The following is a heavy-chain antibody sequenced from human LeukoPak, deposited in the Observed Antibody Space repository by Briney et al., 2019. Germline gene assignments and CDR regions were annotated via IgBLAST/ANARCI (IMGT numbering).Heavy chain of an antibody. J-gene: IGHJ4*02. D-gene: IGHD3-10*01. CDR1: GFTFSGYS. Sequence: PGGSLRLSCAASGFTFSGYSMNWVRQAPGKGLEWVSYIDSSSSTIYYADSVKGRFTISRDNARNSLHLQMSSLRDEDTAVYFCARANSILPRGVITYFDSWGQGTLVTVSS. CDR3: ARANSILPRGVITYFDS. CDR2: IDSSSSTI. V-gene: IGHV3-48*02.